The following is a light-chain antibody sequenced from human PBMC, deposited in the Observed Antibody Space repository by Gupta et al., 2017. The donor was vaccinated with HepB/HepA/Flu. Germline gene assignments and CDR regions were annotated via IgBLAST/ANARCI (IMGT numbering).Light chain of an antibody. J-gene: IGKJ1*01. CDR3: RQGKEGPRT. CDR1: QRISIN. CDR2: AAS. Sequence: ILITQSPATLSVSPGDRPTLSCRASQRISINLAWYQQKPGQAPRLLIHAASTRANGLPATFSGSGYGREFALVIIWRQSDDVVTYYCRQGKEGPRTLGQGTEVEIK. V-gene: IGKV3-15*01.